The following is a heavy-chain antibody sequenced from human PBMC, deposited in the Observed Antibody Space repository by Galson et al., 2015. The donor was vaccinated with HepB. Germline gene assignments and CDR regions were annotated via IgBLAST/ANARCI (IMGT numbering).Heavy chain of an antibody. D-gene: IGHD2-21*01. J-gene: IGHJ4*02. CDR3: ARGNYCGGDCYYDY. Sequence: SVKVSCKASGYTFTGYYMHWVRQAPGQGLEWMGRINPNSGGTNYAQKFQGRVTMTRDTSISTAYMELSRLRSDDTAVYYCARGNYCGGDCYYDYWGQGTLVTVSS. V-gene: IGHV1-2*06. CDR1: GYTFTGYY. CDR2: INPNSGGT.